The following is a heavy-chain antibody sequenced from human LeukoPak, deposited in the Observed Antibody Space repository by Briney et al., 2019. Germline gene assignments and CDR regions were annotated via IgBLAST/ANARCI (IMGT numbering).Heavy chain of an antibody. CDR3: ARQEISTAGPPWYYFDY. CDR1: GDSISSSSSY. J-gene: IGHJ4*02. CDR2: INHSGST. D-gene: IGHD6-19*01. Sequence: PSETLSLTCTVSGDSISSSSSYWSWIRQPPGKGLEWIGEINHSGSTNYNPSLKSRVTISVDTSKNQFALKLSSVTAADTAVYYCARQEISTAGPPWYYFDYWGQGTLVTVSS. V-gene: IGHV4-39*01.